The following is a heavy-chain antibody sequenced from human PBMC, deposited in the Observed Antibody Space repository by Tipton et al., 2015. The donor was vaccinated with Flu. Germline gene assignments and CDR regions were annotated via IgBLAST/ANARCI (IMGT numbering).Heavy chain of an antibody. CDR3: ARDGGVGSGWSYSGGNYYYGMDV. D-gene: IGHD6-19*01. Sequence: TLSLTCTVSGGSISSFYWSWIRQPAGKGLEWIGRMYSSGTTKYNPSLKSRVTMSVDTTKNQFSLKLSSVTAADTAVYYCARDGGVGSGWSYSGGNYYYGMDVWGQGTTVIVSS. CDR2: MYSSGTT. J-gene: IGHJ6*02. CDR1: GGSISSFY. V-gene: IGHV4-4*07.